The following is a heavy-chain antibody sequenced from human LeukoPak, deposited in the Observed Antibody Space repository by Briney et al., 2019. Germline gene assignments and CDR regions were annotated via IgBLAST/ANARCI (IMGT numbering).Heavy chain of an antibody. D-gene: IGHD3-3*01. CDR2: IYTSGRN. J-gene: IGHJ5*02. CDR1: GVSISSYY. V-gene: IGHV4-4*09. Sequence: SETLSLTCTVSGVSISSYYWSWIRQPPGKGLEWIGYIYTSGRNIYNPSLKSRVTISVDTSKNQFSLKLSSVTAADTAVYYCARQYYDFWGGSPSSWFDPWGQGTLVTVSS. CDR3: ARQYYDFWGGSPSSWFDP.